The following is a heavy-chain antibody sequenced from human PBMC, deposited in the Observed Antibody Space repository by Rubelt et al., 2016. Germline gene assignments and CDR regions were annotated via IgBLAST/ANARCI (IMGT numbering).Heavy chain of an antibody. Sequence: QVQLVQSGAEVKKPGASVKVSCKASGYTFTSYDINWVRQATGQGLEWMGWMNPNSGNTGYAQKFQGRVTMTRNTSISTAYMEWSSLRSEDTAVYYCARLSITIFGVVVYYYGMDVWGQGTTVTVSS. CDR1: GYTFTSYD. CDR3: ARLSITIFGVVVYYYGMDV. CDR2: MNPNSGNT. J-gene: IGHJ6*02. D-gene: IGHD3-3*01. V-gene: IGHV1-8*01.